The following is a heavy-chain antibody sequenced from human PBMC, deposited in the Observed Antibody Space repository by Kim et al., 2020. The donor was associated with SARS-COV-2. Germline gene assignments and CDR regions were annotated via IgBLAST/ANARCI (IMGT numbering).Heavy chain of an antibody. Sequence: TPSLTSRVTKSVDTSKNQFSLKLSSVTAADTAVYYCARQLLYYGSGPFDYWGQGTLVTVSS. D-gene: IGHD3-10*01. CDR3: ARQLLYYGSGPFDY. V-gene: IGHV4-59*08. J-gene: IGHJ4*02.